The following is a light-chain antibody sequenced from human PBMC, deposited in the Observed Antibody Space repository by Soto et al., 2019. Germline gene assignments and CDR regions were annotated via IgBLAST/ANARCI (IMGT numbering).Light chain of an antibody. CDR3: MQWTHWSPYS. J-gene: IGKJ2*03. CDR2: KVS. Sequence: VVLTQSPLSLPVTLGQPASISCRSSQSLVYRDGNTYLNWFQQRPGQSPRRLIYKVSDRDSGVPDRFSGSASGTDFTLKISRVEAEDVGVYYCMQWTHWSPYSFGQATKLQIK. V-gene: IGKV2-30*01. CDR1: QSLVYRDGNTY.